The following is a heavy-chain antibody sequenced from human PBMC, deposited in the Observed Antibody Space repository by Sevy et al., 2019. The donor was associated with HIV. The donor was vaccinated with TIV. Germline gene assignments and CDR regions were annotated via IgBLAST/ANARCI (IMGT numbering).Heavy chain of an antibody. D-gene: IGHD3-3*02. V-gene: IGHV1-18*01. CDR2: ISGYNGYT. J-gene: IGHJ5*02. CDR3: AKEGKNIRSRFDP. Sequence: ASVKVSCKASGYSFTNYGIGWVRQAPGQGLEWMGWISGYNGYTNYAQNLQGRVTMTTDTSTSTAYMELRSLRSDDTAIYYCAKEGKNIRSRFDPCGQGTLVTVSS. CDR1: GYSFTNYG.